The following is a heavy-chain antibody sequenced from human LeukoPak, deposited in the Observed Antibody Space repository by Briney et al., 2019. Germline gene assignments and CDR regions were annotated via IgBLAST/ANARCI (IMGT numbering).Heavy chain of an antibody. Sequence: PSETLSLTCTVSGGSISGYYWTWIRQPPGKGLEWIGQIHYSGKADYNPSLRSRITISVDTSKNQMSLKLGSVTAADTAVYYCARFGVYYDMGVWGQGTTVTVS. V-gene: IGHV4-59*01. J-gene: IGHJ6*02. CDR1: GGSISGYY. D-gene: IGHD3-16*01. CDR2: IHYSGKA. CDR3: ARFGVYYDMGV.